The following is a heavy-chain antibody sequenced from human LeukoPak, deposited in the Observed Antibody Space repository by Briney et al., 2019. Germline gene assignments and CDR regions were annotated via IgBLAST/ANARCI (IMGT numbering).Heavy chain of an antibody. CDR3: ARLGVVVPAAISPDYYFDY. CDR2: IYRGDSDT. Sequence: GEALEIRWKGCGYSFTSYLIGGGREMPGRGLEWMGIIYRGDSDTRYSPSFQGQVTISADKSISTPYLQWSSLKASDTAMYYCARLGVVVPAAISPDYYFDYWGQGTLVTVSS. V-gene: IGHV5-51*01. J-gene: IGHJ4*02. D-gene: IGHD2-2*02. CDR1: GYSFTSYL.